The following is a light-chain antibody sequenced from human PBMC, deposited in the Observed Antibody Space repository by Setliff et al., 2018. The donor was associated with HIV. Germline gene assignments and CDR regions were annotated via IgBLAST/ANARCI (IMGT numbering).Light chain of an antibody. CDR3: CSYEGTLTLV. Sequence: SALTQPASVSGSPGQSITISCTGTTSDVGSYNLVSWYQQHPGKAPQLMIYEVTKRPSGVSNRFSGSKSGNTASLTISGLQAEDEADYYCCSYEGTLTLVFGGGTKVTV. V-gene: IGLV2-23*02. CDR1: TSDVGSYNL. J-gene: IGLJ3*02. CDR2: EVT.